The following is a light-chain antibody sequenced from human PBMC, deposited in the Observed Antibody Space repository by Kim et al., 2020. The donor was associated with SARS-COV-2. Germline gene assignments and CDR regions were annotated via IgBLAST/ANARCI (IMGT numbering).Light chain of an antibody. V-gene: IGLV1-44*01. Sequence: QSVTISCSGSSSNIGSNTVNWYQQLPGTAPKLLIYSNNQRPSGVPDRFSGSKSGTSASLAISGLQSEDEADYYCAAWDDSLNGSWVFGGGTQLTVL. J-gene: IGLJ3*02. CDR3: AAWDDSLNGSWV. CDR1: SSNIGSNT. CDR2: SNN.